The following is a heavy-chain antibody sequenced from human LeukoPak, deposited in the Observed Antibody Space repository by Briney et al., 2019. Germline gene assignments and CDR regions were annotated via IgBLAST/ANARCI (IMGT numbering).Heavy chain of an antibody. Sequence: SETLSLTCTVSGGSISSYYWSWIRQPPGKGLEWIGYIYYSGSTNYNPSLKSRVTISVDTSKNQFSLKLSSVTAADTAVYYCARMYYDFRSGPFDYWGQGTLVTVSS. V-gene: IGHV4-59*01. CDR1: GGSISSYY. CDR2: IYYSGST. D-gene: IGHD3-3*01. CDR3: ARMYYDFRSGPFDY. J-gene: IGHJ4*02.